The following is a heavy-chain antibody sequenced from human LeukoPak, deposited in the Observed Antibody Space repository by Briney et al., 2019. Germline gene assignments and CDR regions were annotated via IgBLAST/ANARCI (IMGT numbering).Heavy chain of an antibody. CDR1: AFTFSSYE. CDR3: AREKALRVRGVIIRSDY. CDR2: ISSSGSTI. D-gene: IGHD3-10*02. Sequence: GGSLRLSCAASAFTFSSYEMNWVRQAPGKGLEWVSYISSSGSTIYYADSVKGRFTISRDNAKNSLYLQMNSLRAEDTAVYYCAREKALRVRGVIIRSDYWGQGTLVTVSS. J-gene: IGHJ4*02. V-gene: IGHV3-48*03.